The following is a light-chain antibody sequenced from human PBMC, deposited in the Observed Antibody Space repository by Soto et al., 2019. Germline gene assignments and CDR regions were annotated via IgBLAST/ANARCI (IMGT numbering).Light chain of an antibody. CDR1: SGSVSTRYY. CDR2: STN. CDR3: VLYLGSGIWV. Sequence: QTVVTQEPSFSVSPGGTVTLTCGLSSGSVSTRYYPSWYQQTPGQAPRTLLYSTNTRSSGVPDRFSGSILGNKAALTITGAQADDESHYYCVLYLGSGIWVFSGGTKLTVL. J-gene: IGLJ3*02. V-gene: IGLV8-61*01.